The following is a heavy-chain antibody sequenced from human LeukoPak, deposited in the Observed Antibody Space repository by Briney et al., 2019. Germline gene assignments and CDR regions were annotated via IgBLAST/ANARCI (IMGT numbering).Heavy chain of an antibody. V-gene: IGHV1-3*01. CDR3: ARVSWVARESPIY. D-gene: IGHD5-12*01. Sequence: ASVKVSCKASGYTFTSYVMHWVRRAPGQRLEWMGWINAGNGDTQYSQKFQGRVTITRDTSATTVYMELSSLRSEDTAVYYCARVSWVARESPIYWGQGTLVTVSS. CDR2: INAGNGDT. CDR1: GYTFTSYV. J-gene: IGHJ4*02.